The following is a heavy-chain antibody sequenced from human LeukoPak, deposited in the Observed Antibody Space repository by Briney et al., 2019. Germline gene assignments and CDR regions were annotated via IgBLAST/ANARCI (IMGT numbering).Heavy chain of an antibody. J-gene: IGHJ4*01. CDR2: XNPNSGVT. D-gene: IGHD2-15*01. CDR3: ARDPPNEVVXAXXXXX. CDR1: GYTFIVYY. Sequence: SCKXXGYTFIVYYXXWVRQAPGQXREXMGWXNPNSGVTNYAQKFQGRVTMTRETASTTDYMELSRLTSEDTALYYCARDPPNEVVXAXXXXXWG. V-gene: IGHV1-2*02.